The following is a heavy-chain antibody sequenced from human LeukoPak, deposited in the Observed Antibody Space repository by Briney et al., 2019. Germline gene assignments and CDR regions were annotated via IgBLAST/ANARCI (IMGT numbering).Heavy chain of an antibody. Sequence: PSETLSLTCTVSGGSISSYYWSWIRQPPGQGLEWIGYIHYSGSTHYNPSLKSRVTISVDKPKNQVSLKLRSVTAADTAVYYCARTTEGYAGGPGYSYYYYMDVWGKGTTVTISS. CDR2: IHYSGST. D-gene: IGHD5-12*01. CDR3: ARTTEGYAGGPGYSYYYYMDV. V-gene: IGHV4-59*01. CDR1: GGSISSYY. J-gene: IGHJ6*03.